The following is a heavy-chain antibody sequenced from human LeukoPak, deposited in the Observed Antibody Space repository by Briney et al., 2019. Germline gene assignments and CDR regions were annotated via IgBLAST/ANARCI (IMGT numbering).Heavy chain of an antibody. D-gene: IGHD5-12*01. J-gene: IGHJ4*02. V-gene: IGHV3-7*01. CDR1: GFIFSNYW. CDR3: VRDGGVSGYDLLDY. CDR2: INQDGSKE. Sequence: GGAPRISCTASGFIFSNYWMNWVRQAPGKGLEGVAQINQDGSKEYYIDSVKARFSISRDNARNSLSLQMNSLRAEDTAVYYCVRDGGVSGYDLLDYWGQGTLVTVSS.